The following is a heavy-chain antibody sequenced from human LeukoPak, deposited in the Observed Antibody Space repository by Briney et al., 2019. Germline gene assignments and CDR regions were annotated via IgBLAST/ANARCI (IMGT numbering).Heavy chain of an antibody. D-gene: IGHD3-9*01. J-gene: IGHJ4*02. CDR2: INPNSGGT. CDR1: GYTFTGYY. CDR3: ARAWNSRLRYFDWSGSPPFDY. Sequence: GASVKVSCKASGYTFTGYYMHWVRQAPGQGLEWMGWINPNSGGTNYAQKFQGRVTMTRDTSISTAYMELSRLRSDDTAVYYCARAWNSRLRYFDWSGSPPFDYWGQGTLVTVSS. V-gene: IGHV1-2*02.